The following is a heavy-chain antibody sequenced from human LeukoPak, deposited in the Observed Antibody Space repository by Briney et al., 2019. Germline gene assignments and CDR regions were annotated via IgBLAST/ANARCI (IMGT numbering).Heavy chain of an antibody. D-gene: IGHD2-2*01. V-gene: IGHV3-23*01. CDR1: GFTFNSYT. J-gene: IGHJ4*02. Sequence: PGGSLRLSCAASGFTFNSYTMNWVRQAPGKGLEGVSVISGSGGSTYYADSVKGRFTISRDNSKNTLYLQMNSLRAEDTAVYYCAKGWRSSISPLDYWGQGTLVTVSS. CDR2: ISGSGGST. CDR3: AKGWRSSISPLDY.